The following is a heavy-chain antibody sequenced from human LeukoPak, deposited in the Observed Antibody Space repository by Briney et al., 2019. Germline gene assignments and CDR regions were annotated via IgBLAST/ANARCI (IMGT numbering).Heavy chain of an antibody. J-gene: IGHJ3*02. CDR1: GFTFSSYS. CDR3: AKSNGYGLVDI. V-gene: IGHV4-39*07. D-gene: IGHD3-10*01. Sequence: GSLRLSCAASGFTFSSYSMNWVRQPPGKGLEWIGSIYYSGSTYYNPSLKSRVTISLDTSRNQFSLKLNSVTAADTAVYYCAKSNGYGLVDIWGQGTMVIVS. CDR2: IYYSGST.